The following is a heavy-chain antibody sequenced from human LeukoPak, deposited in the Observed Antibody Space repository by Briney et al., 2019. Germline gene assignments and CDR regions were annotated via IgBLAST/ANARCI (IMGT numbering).Heavy chain of an antibody. CDR2: IYSGGST. Sequence: GGSLRLSCAASGFTVSSNYMSWVRQAPGKGLEWVSVIYSGGSTYYADSVKGRFTTSRDNSKNTLYLQMNSLRAEDTAVYYCARDLPDWNDAAGAFDIWGQGTMVTVSS. CDR3: ARDLPDWNDAAGAFDI. J-gene: IGHJ3*02. CDR1: GFTVSSNY. D-gene: IGHD1-1*01. V-gene: IGHV3-53*01.